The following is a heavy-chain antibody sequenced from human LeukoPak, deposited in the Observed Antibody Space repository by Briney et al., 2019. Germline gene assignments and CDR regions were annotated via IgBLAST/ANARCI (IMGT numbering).Heavy chain of an antibody. V-gene: IGHV1-69*13. CDR2: IIPIFGTA. Sequence: ASAKVSCKASGGTFSSYAISRVRQAPGQGLEWMGGIIPIFGTANYAQKFQGRVTITADESTSTAYMELSSLRSEDTAVYYCARSCLGYCSSTSSGPGWYFDYWGQGTLVTVSS. D-gene: IGHD2-2*01. CDR1: GGTFSSYA. CDR3: ARSCLGYCSSTSSGPGWYFDY. J-gene: IGHJ4*02.